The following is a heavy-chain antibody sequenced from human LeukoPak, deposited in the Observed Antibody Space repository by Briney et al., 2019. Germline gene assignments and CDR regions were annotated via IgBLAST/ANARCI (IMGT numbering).Heavy chain of an antibody. CDR1: GGSFSGYY. V-gene: IGHV4-34*01. CDR3: ARLANVGRYYFDY. CDR2: IYYSGST. Sequence: PSETLSLTCAVYGGSFSGYYWSWIRQPPGKGLEWIGSIYYSGSTYYNPSLKSRVTISVDTSKNQFSLKLSSVTAADTAVYYCARLANVGRYYFDYWGQGTLVTVSS. J-gene: IGHJ4*02. D-gene: IGHD1-1*01.